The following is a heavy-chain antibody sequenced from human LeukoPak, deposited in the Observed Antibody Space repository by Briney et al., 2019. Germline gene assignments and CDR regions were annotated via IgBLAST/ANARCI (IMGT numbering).Heavy chain of an antibody. V-gene: IGHV3-53*01. J-gene: IGHJ6*02. CDR2: IYSGGST. CDR1: GFTVSSNY. Sequence: AGGSLRLSCAASGFTVSSNYMSWVCQAPGKGLDWVSVIYSGGSTYYADSVKGRFTISRDNSKNTLYLQMNSLRAEDTAVYYCARVSRTLSNSPYGMDVWGQGTTVTVSS. CDR3: ARVSRTLSNSPYGMDV. D-gene: IGHD2-21*01.